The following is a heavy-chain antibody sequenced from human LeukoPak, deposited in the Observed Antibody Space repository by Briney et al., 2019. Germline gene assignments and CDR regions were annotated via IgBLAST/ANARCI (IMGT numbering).Heavy chain of an antibody. J-gene: IGHJ5*02. CDR1: VASIRNYY. V-gene: IGHV4-59*08. CDR3: ARRYSSNWDVGFFDP. Sequence: SETLSLTCTVSVASIRNYYWSWIRQSPGKGLEWIGYIYYSGSTNYNPSLESRVAMSVDTSKNQFSLRLSSVTAADTAIYYCARRYSSNWDVGFFDPCGQGTLVTVSS. D-gene: IGHD6-13*01. CDR2: IYYSGST.